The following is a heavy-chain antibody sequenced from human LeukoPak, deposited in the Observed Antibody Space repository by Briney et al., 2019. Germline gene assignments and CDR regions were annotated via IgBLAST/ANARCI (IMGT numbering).Heavy chain of an antibody. CDR3: ARQITMVRGVIIISRRRPNWFDP. V-gene: IGHV4-34*01. CDR2: INNSGST. Sequence: PSETLSLTCAVYGGSFSGYYWSWIRQPPGKGLEWIGEINNSGSTNYNPSLKSRVTISVDTSKNQFSLKLSSVTAADTAVYYCARQITMVRGVIIISRRRPNWFDPWGQGTLVTVSS. D-gene: IGHD3-10*01. CDR1: GGSFSGYY. J-gene: IGHJ5*02.